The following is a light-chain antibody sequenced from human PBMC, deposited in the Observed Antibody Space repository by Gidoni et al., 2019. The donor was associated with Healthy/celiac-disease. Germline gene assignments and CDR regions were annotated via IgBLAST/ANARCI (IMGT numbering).Light chain of an antibody. V-gene: IGKV3-11*01. J-gene: IGKJ4*01. CDR2: DAS. CDR1: QSVSSY. Sequence: VLTPSPATLSLSPGERATLSCRASQSVSSYLAWYQQKPGQAPRLLIYDASNRATGIPARFSGSGSGTDFTLTISSLEPEDFAVYYCQQRSNWPLALTFGGXTKVEIK. CDR3: QQRSNWPLALT.